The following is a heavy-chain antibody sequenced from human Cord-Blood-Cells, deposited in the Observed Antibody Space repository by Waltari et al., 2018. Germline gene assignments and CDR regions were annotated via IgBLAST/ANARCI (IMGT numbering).Heavy chain of an antibody. CDR1: GYTFTSYA. CDR3: ARGGYNWNYWAY. Sequence: QVQLVQSGAEVKKPGASVKVSCKASGYTFTSYAMHWVRQAPGQRLEWMGWINAGNGNTKYSQKFQGIVTITRDTAASTAYMELSSLRSEDTAVYYCARGGYNWNYWAYWGQGTLVTVSS. D-gene: IGHD1-20*01. J-gene: IGHJ4*02. CDR2: INAGNGNT. V-gene: IGHV1-3*01.